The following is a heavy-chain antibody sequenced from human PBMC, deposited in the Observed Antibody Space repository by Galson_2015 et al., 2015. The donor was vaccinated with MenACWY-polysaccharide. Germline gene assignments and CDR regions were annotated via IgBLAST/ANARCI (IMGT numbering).Heavy chain of an antibody. CDR1: GGSISSYY. CDR3: ARAIAVAGQRRDFDL. V-gene: IGHV4-59*01. Sequence: LQESGPGLVKPSETLSLTCTVSGGSISSYYWNWIRQPPGKGLEWVGYINYSGSTNHNPSLKSRVTMSVDTSKNQFSLNLTSVTDADTAVYYCARAIAVAGQRRDFDLWGRGTLVTVSS. D-gene: IGHD6-19*01. CDR2: INYSGST. J-gene: IGHJ2*01.